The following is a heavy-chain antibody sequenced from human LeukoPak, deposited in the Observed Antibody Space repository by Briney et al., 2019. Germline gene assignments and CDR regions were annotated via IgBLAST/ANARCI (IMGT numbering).Heavy chain of an antibody. CDR3: ARDMYSSGWYLFDY. Sequence: GGSLRLSCVASGFTFSNFGMHWVRQAAGKGLEWVAVISYDGSNKYYADSVNGRFTISRDKSKNTLYLQMNSLRAEDTAVYYCARDMYSSGWYLFDYWGQGTLVTVSS. CDR2: ISYDGSNK. CDR1: GFTFSNFG. D-gene: IGHD6-19*01. V-gene: IGHV3-30*03. J-gene: IGHJ4*02.